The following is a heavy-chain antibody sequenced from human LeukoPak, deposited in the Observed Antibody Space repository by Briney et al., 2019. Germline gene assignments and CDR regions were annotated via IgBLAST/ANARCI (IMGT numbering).Heavy chain of an antibody. CDR2: INHSGST. Sequence: SETLSLTRAVYGGSFSGYYWSWIRQPPGKGLEWIGEINHSGSTNYNPSLKSRVTISVDTSKNQFSLKLSSVTSADTAVYYCARNYVSSGPPGYWGQGTLVTVSS. CDR1: GGSFSGYY. CDR3: ARNYVSSGPPGY. J-gene: IGHJ4*02. D-gene: IGHD3-22*01. V-gene: IGHV4-34*01.